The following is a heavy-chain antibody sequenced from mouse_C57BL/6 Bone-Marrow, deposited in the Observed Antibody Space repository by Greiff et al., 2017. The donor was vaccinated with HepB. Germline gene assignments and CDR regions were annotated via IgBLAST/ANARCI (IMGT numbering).Heavy chain of an antibody. J-gene: IGHJ3*01. Sequence: VKLMESGPELVKPGASVKLSCKASGYTFTSYDINWVKQRPGQGLEWIGWIYPRDGSTKYNEKFKGKATLTVDTSSSTAYMELHSLTSEDSAVYFCARKGLYYSNYGFAYWGQGTLVTVSA. D-gene: IGHD2-5*01. CDR1: GYTFTSYD. CDR3: ARKGLYYSNYGFAY. V-gene: IGHV1-85*01. CDR2: IYPRDGST.